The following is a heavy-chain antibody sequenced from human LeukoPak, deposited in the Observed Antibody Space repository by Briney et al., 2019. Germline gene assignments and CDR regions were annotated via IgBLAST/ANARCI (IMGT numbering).Heavy chain of an antibody. Sequence: GASVKVSCKASGYTFTGYYMHWVRQAPGQGLEWMGWINPNSGGTNYAQKFQGWVTMTRDTSISTAYMELSRLRSDDTAVYYCARAGVEWELLWRAFDIWGQGTMVTVSS. D-gene: IGHD1-26*01. V-gene: IGHV1-2*04. CDR2: INPNSGGT. CDR1: GYTFTGYY. J-gene: IGHJ3*02. CDR3: ARAGVEWELLWRAFDI.